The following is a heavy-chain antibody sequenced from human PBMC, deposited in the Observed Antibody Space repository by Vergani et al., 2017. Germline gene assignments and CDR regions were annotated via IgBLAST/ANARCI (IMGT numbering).Heavy chain of an antibody. Sequence: QVQLQQWGAGLLKPSETLSLTCAVYGGSFSGYYWSWIRQHQGKGLEWIGEINNSGSTNYNPSLKSRVTISLDTSKNQFSLKLSSVTAADTAVYYCARGGYCSSTSCYWYFDLWGRGTLVTVSS. D-gene: IGHD2-2*01. CDR3: ARGGYCSSTSCYWYFDL. CDR2: INNSGST. V-gene: IGHV4-34*01. CDR1: GGSFSGYY. J-gene: IGHJ2*01.